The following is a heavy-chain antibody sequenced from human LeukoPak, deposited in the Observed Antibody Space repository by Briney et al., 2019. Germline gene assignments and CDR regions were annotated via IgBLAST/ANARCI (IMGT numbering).Heavy chain of an antibody. D-gene: IGHD3-3*01. CDR2: IGTNNGNI. CDR3: AREGFWRGYERHPRYYGMDV. J-gene: IGHJ6*02. Sequence: ASVKVSCKTPGYSFSDYGISWVRQAPGQGLEWMGWIGTNNGNINYAQKFQGRVTMTTDTSKTAYMELRSLRYDDTAVYFCAREGFWRGYERHPRYYGMDVWGQGTTVIVSS. V-gene: IGHV1-18*04. CDR1: GYSFSDYG.